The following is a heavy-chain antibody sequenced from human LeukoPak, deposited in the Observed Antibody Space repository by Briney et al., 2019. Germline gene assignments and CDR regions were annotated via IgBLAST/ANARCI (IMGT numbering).Heavy chain of an antibody. CDR3: LRGDRRDY. Sequence: GGSLRLSCAASGFTFDDYGMTWVRQAPGKGLEWVSSIDSSGGYIFYADSVKGRFIISRDNAKDSLYLQMNSLRVEDTAVYYCLRGDRRDYWGQGTLVTVSS. V-gene: IGHV3-21*06. J-gene: IGHJ4*02. CDR2: IDSSGGYI. CDR1: GFTFDDYG.